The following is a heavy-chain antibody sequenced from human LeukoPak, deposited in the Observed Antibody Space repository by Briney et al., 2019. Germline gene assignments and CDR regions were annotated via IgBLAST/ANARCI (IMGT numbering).Heavy chain of an antibody. J-gene: IGHJ4*02. V-gene: IGHV3-30*03. CDR2: ISRDGTNK. CDR3: AETGPTDF. D-gene: IGHD3-9*01. Sequence: TGGSLRLSCAASGFTFSTYGMHWVHQAPGKGLEWVAAISRDGTNKHYADSVKGRFTISRDNSKNTLYLQMNSLRAEDTALYYCAETGPTDFWGQGTLVTVSS. CDR1: GFTFSTYG.